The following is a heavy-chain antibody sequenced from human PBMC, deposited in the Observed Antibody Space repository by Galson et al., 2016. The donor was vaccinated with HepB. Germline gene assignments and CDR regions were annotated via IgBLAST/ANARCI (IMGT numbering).Heavy chain of an antibody. J-gene: IGHJ6*02. CDR1: AGNFSGYY. Sequence: TLSLTCAVYAGNFSGYYWSWIRQAPGKGLEWIGEVNHSGMTTYNPSLMSRLTLSVDTSKHQFFLRLSSVTAADVAVYYCARGAVGYCTSNTCYNYFQGLDVWGQGTAVTVSS. CDR2: VNHSGMT. D-gene: IGHD2-2*02. V-gene: IGHV4-34*01. CDR3: ARGAVGYCTSNTCYNYFQGLDV.